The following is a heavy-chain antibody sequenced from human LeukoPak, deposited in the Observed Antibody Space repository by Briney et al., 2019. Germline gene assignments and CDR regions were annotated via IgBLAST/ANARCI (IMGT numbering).Heavy chain of an antibody. CDR1: GGSFSGYY. Sequence: PSETLSLTCAVYGGSFSGYYWSWIRQPPGKGLEWIGEINHSGSTNYNPSLKSRVTISVDTSKNQFSLKLSSVTVADTAVYYCARRLSSSWQPKYYFDYWGQGTLVTVSS. V-gene: IGHV4-34*01. CDR3: ARRLSSSWQPKYYFDY. CDR2: INHSGST. D-gene: IGHD6-13*01. J-gene: IGHJ4*02.